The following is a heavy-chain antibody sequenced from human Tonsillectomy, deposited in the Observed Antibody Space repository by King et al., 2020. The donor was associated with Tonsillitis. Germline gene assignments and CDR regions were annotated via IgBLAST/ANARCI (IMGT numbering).Heavy chain of an antibody. CDR1: GFTFSLYG. CDR3: AKDWGEVVVVDADSYYYYYGMDV. J-gene: IGHJ6*02. V-gene: IGHV3-30*02. Sequence: VQLVESGGGVVQPGGSLRLSCAASGFTFSLYGMHWVRQAPGKGLEWVAFIRSDGSNKYYADSVKGRFTISRDNSKNTLYLQMNNLRTEDTAVYYCAKDWGEVVVVDADSYYYYYGMDVWGQGTTVTVSS. CDR2: IRSDGSNK. D-gene: IGHD2-15*01.